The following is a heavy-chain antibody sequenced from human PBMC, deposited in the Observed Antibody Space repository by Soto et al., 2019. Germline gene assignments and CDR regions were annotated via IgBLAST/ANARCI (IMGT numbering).Heavy chain of an antibody. CDR3: SCWGHIVPVAPSDFDR. CDR1: GFPFTNYC. CDR2: ISPDGSDV. D-gene: IGHD2-8*02. J-gene: IGHJ4*02. Sequence: GSVSLSCAASGFPFTNYCMNWVRQTPGKRLMWVSRISPDGSDVGYADSVEGRFTVSRDNAKNTLYMQIHSLRAEDTAMYYCSCWGHIVPVAPSDFDRWGQGTLVTVSS. V-gene: IGHV3-74*01.